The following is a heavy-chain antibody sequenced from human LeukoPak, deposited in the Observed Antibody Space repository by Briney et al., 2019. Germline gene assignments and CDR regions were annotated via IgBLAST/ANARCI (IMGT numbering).Heavy chain of an antibody. CDR2: IYYSGST. V-gene: IGHV4-30-2*01. D-gene: IGHD2-15*01. J-gene: IGHJ5*02. CDR3: ARGYCSGGSCYGRSDWFDP. CDR1: GGSISSGGYS. Sequence: SQTLSLTCAVPGGSISSGGYSWSWIRQPPGKGLEWIGYIYYSGSTYYNPSLKSRVTISVDRSKNQFSLKLSSVTAADTAVYYCARGYCSGGSCYGRSDWFDPWGQGTLVTVSS.